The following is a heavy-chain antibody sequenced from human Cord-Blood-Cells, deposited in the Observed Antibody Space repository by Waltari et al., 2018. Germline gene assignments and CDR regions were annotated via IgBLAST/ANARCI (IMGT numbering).Heavy chain of an antibody. J-gene: IGHJ4*02. CDR2: IYYSGST. Sequence: QVQLQESGPGLVKPSETLSLTCPVSGGSISSYYWSWIRQPPGKGLEWIGYIYYSGSTNYNPSLKSRVTISVDTSKNQFSLKLSSVTAADTAVYYCARGNLGRFDYWGQGTLVTVSS. CDR3: ARGNLGRFDY. CDR1: GGSISSYY. V-gene: IGHV4-59*01. D-gene: IGHD7-27*01.